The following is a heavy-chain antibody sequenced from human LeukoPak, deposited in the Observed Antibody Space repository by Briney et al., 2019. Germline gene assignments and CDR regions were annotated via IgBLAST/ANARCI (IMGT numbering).Heavy chain of an antibody. V-gene: IGHV3-23*01. D-gene: IGHD3-16*02. J-gene: IGHJ6*03. CDR3: ARDIAGRSYYYYYMDV. Sequence: GGSLRLSCAASGFTFSSYAMSWVRQAPGKGLEWVSAISGSGGSTYYADSVKGRFTISRDNSKNSLYLQMNSLRAEDTAVYYCARDIAGRSYYYYYMDVWGKGTTVTVSS. CDR2: ISGSGGST. CDR1: GFTFSSYA.